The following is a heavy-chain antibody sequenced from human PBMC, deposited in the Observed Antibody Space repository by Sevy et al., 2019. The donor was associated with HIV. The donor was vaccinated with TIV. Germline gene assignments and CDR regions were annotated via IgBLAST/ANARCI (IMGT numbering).Heavy chain of an antibody. D-gene: IGHD1-1*01. V-gene: IGHV3-33*01. J-gene: IGHJ5*01. CDR2: IWYDGRTE. CDR1: GFTFRSFS. CDR3: ARDAARVIVPTAGFAS. Sequence: GGSLRLSCVASGFTFRSFSMHWVRQAPGKGLEWVAAIWYDGRTERYADSVQGRFTISRDNSKKTLHLQMNSLRAEDTALHYCARDAARVIVPTAGFASWGQGTLVTVSS.